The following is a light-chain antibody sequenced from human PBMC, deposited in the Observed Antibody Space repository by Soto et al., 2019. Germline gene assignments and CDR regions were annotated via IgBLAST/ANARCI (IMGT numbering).Light chain of an antibody. V-gene: IGKV1-5*01. J-gene: IGKJ1*01. CDR3: QQYNSYPWT. CDR1: QSISSW. Sequence: DIQMTQSPSTLSASVGDRVTITCRSSQSISSWLAWYQQKPGKAPKLLIYYASSLESGVPSRFSGSGSGTEFPLTISSLQPDDFATYYCQQYNSYPWTFGQGTKVEIK. CDR2: YAS.